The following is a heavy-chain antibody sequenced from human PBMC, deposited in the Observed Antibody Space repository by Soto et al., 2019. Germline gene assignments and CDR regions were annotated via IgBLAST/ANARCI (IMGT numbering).Heavy chain of an antibody. CDR1: GFTFSSYA. V-gene: IGHV3-23*01. CDR2: ISGSGGST. CDR3: ARRGSGSYYDY. J-gene: IGHJ4*02. Sequence: EVQLLESGGGLVQPGGSLRLSCAASGFTFSSYAMRWVRQAPGKGLEWVSAISGSGGSTYYADSVKGRFTISRDNPKNTLYLQMNSLSAEDTGVYYCARRGSGSYYDYWGQGTLVTVSS. D-gene: IGHD1-26*01.